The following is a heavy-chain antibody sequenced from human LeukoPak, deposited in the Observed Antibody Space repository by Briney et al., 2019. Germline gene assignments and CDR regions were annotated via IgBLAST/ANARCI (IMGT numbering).Heavy chain of an antibody. CDR3: ARETVAGLQYYFDY. J-gene: IGHJ4*02. CDR1: GFTVSSNY. D-gene: IGHD6-19*01. V-gene: IGHV3-53*01. Sequence: PGGSLRPSCAASGFTVSSNYMSWVRQAPGKGLEWVSVIYSGGSTYYADSVKGRFTISRDNSKNTLYLQMNSLRAEDTVVYYCARETVAGLQYYFDYWGQGTLVTVSS. CDR2: IYSGGST.